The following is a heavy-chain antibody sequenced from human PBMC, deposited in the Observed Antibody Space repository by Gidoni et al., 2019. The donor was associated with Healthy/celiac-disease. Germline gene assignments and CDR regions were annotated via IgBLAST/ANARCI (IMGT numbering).Heavy chain of an antibody. V-gene: IGHV3-33*01. J-gene: IGHJ4*02. Sequence: SSYGMHWVRQAPGKGLEWVAVIWYDGSNKYYADSVKGRFTISRDNSKNTLYLQMNSLRAEDTAVYYCARDRSSGWYFDDYWGQGTLVTVSS. CDR3: ARDRSSGWYFDDY. D-gene: IGHD6-19*01. CDR1: SSYG. CDR2: IWYDGSNK.